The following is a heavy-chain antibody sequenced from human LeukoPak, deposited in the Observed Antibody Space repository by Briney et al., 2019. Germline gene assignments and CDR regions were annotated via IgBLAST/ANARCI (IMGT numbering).Heavy chain of an antibody. Sequence: EASVNVSCKASQYNFTSYYIHWVRQAPGQGLEWMGIINPSGGSTSYAQKFQGRVTMTRDTSTTTVYIELSSLRSEDTAVYYCARDIPYEVTFGGVTVMGSFVLDYWGQGTLVTVSS. CDR2: INPSGGST. CDR3: ARDIPYEVTFGGVTVMGSFVLDY. D-gene: IGHD3-16*02. J-gene: IGHJ4*02. CDR1: QYNFTSYY. V-gene: IGHV1-46*01.